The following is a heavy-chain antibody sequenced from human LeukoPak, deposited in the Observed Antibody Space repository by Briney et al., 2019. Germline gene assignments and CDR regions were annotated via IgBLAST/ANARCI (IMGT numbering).Heavy chain of an antibody. CDR1: GDSVSGQH. D-gene: IGHD2-15*01. Sequence: KPSETLSLTCTVSGDSVSGQHLTWIRQPPGQGLEWIGQIYYSGSTHYNPALQSRLTMPLDTSKNQFSLTVTSVTAADTAVYYCATYYRGVGGRGHWGQGTLVTVST. J-gene: IGHJ4*02. CDR2: IYYSGST. CDR3: ATYYRGVGGRGH. V-gene: IGHV4-59*02.